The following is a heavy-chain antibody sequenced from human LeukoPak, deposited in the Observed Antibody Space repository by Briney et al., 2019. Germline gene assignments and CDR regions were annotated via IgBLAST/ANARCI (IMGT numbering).Heavy chain of an antibody. CDR3: ARVPVDNWFDP. CDR1: GGSISSYY. J-gene: IGHJ5*02. V-gene: IGHV4-59*01. D-gene: IGHD2-2*01. Sequence: PSETLPLTCTVSGGSISSYYWSWLRQPPGKGLDGIGYIYYSGSTNYNPSLKSRVTISVDTSKNQFSLKLSSVTAADTAVYYCARVPVDNWFDPWGQGTLVTVSS. CDR2: IYYSGST.